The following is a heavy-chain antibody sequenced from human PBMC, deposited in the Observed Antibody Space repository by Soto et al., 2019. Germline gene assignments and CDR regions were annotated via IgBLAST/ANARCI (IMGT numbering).Heavy chain of an antibody. J-gene: IGHJ5*02. D-gene: IGHD3-3*01. CDR3: AGGFPLWFDP. V-gene: IGHV1-3*05. CDR1: GYTFTSYA. Sequence: QVQLVQSGAEKKKPGASVKVSCKASGYTFTSYAIDWVRQAPGQRLEWMGWINAGNGNTKYSQKFQGRVTITRDTSASTAYMELSSLRAEDTAVYYCAGGFPLWFDPWGQGTLVTVSS. CDR2: INAGNGNT.